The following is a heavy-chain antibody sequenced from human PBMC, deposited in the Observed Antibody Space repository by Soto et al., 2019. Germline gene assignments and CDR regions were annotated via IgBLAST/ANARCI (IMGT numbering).Heavy chain of an antibody. D-gene: IGHD2-15*01. CDR1: GFTFSSYS. Sequence: GGSLRLSCAASGFTFSSYSMNWVRQAPGKGLEWVSSISSSSSCIYYADSVKGRFTISRDNAKNSLYLQMNSLRAEDTAVYYCARGGLDIVVVVAAIYYYGMDVWGQGTTVTVSS. J-gene: IGHJ6*02. CDR3: ARGGLDIVVVVAAIYYYGMDV. CDR2: ISSSSSCI. V-gene: IGHV3-21*01.